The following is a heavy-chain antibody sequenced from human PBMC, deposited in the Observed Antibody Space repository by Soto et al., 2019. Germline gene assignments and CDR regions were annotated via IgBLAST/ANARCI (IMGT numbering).Heavy chain of an antibody. V-gene: IGHV1-18*01. CDR2: ISAYNGNT. D-gene: IGHD2-2*02. Sequence: GASVKVSCKASGYTFTSYGISWVRQAPGQGLEWMGWISAYNGNTNYAQKLQGRVTMTTDTSTSTAYMELRSLRSDDAAVYYCARSGEGYCSSTSCYIYFDYWGQGTLVTVSS. J-gene: IGHJ4*02. CDR3: ARSGEGYCSSTSCYIYFDY. CDR1: GYTFTSYG.